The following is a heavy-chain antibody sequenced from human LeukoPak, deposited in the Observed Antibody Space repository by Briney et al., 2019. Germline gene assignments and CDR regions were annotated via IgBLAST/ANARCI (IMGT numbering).Heavy chain of an antibody. CDR3: ARGGQLPPTYYYYYYMDV. V-gene: IGHV1-2*02. J-gene: IGHJ6*03. CDR2: INPNSGGT. Sequence: ASVKVSCKASGYTFTGYYMHWVRQAPGQGLEWMGWINPNSGGTNYAQKFQGRVTMTRDTSISTAYMELSRLRSDDTAVYYCARGGQLPPTYYYYYYMDVRGKGTTVTVSS. D-gene: IGHD2-2*01. CDR1: GYTFTGYY.